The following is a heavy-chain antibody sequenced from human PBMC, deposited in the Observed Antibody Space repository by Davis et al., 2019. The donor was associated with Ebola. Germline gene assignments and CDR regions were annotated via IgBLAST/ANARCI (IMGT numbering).Heavy chain of an antibody. Sequence: PGGSLRLSCAASGFTFSSYGMHWVRQAPGKGLEWVAVISYDERDAYLGDSVKGRFTISRDNSKNTLYLQMNSLTAEDTAIYYCARAGYSGYEGFNYWGQGTLVTVSS. CDR3: ARAGYSGYEGFNY. J-gene: IGHJ4*02. CDR2: ISYDERDA. V-gene: IGHV3-30*12. CDR1: GFTFSSYG. D-gene: IGHD5-12*01.